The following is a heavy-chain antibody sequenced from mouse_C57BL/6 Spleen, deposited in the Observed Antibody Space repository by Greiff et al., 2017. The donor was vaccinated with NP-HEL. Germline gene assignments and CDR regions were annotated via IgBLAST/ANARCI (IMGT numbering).Heavy chain of an antibody. J-gene: IGHJ4*01. V-gene: IGHV1-7*01. Sequence: QVQLKQSGAELAKPGASVKLSCKASGYTFTSYWMHWVKQRPGQGLEWIGYINPSSGTTKYNQKFKDKATLTADKSSSTAYMQLSSLTYEAAAVYYCGKYYGSSPRAMDYWGQGTSVTVSS. CDR2: INPSSGTT. D-gene: IGHD1-1*01. CDR3: GKYYGSSPRAMDY. CDR1: GYTFTSYW.